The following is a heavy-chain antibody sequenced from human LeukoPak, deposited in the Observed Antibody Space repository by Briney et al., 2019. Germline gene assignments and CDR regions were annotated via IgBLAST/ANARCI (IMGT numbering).Heavy chain of an antibody. J-gene: IGHJ6*02. V-gene: IGHV4-59*01. D-gene: IGHD6-6*01. CDR1: GASISSYY. Sequence: PSETLSLTCTVSGASISSYYWSWIRQPPGKGLEWIGYIYYSGSTNYNPSLKSRVTILVDTSKNQFSLRLSSVTAADTAVYYCARVAARYVGMDVWGQGTTVTVSS. CDR3: ARVAARYVGMDV. CDR2: IYYSGST.